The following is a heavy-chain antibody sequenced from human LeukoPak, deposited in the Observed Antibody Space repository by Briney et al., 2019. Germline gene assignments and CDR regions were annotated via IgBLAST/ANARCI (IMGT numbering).Heavy chain of an antibody. CDR2: IIPIFGTA. D-gene: IGHD2-2*01. CDR1: GGTFSSYA. Sequence: WASVKVSCKASGGTFSSYAISWVRQAPGQGLEWMGGIIPIFGTANYAQKFQGRVTITTDESTRTAYMELSSLRSEDTAVYYCARLPYCSSTSCPNWFDPWGQGTLVTVSS. J-gene: IGHJ5*02. V-gene: IGHV1-69*05. CDR3: ARLPYCSSTSCPNWFDP.